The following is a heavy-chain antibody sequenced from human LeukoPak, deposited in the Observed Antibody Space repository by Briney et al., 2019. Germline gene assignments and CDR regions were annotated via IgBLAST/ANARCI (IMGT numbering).Heavy chain of an antibody. Sequence: ASVKVSCKASGYTFTSYYMHRVRQAPGKGLEWMGGFDPEDGETIYAQKFQGRVTMTEDTSTDTAYMELSSLRSEDTAVYYCATNTVTTIRNYYYYGMDVWGQGTTVTVSS. V-gene: IGHV1-24*01. CDR1: GYTFTSYY. D-gene: IGHD4-17*01. CDR3: ATNTVTTIRNYYYYGMDV. CDR2: FDPEDGET. J-gene: IGHJ6*02.